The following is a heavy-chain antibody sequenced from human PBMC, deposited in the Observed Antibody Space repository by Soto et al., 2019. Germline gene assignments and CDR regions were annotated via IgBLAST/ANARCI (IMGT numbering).Heavy chain of an antibody. CDR1: GGSISSYY. CDR3: ARDGIAAAGALDY. D-gene: IGHD6-13*01. CDR2: IYTSGSN. V-gene: IGHV4-4*07. Sequence: QVQLQESGPGLVKPSETLSLTCTVSGGSISSYYWSWIRQPAGKGLEWIGRIYTSGSNNYNPSLKSRVTVSVDKSKNQFSLKLSSVTAADPAVYYCARDGIAAAGALDYWGQGTLVTVSS. J-gene: IGHJ4*02.